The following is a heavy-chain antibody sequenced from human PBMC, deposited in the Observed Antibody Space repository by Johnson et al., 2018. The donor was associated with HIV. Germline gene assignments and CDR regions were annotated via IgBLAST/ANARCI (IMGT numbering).Heavy chain of an antibody. CDR2: IWYDGSTK. J-gene: IGHJ3*02. V-gene: IGHV3-30*14. D-gene: IGHD1-26*01. CDR1: GFTFSSYA. Sequence: QVQLVESGGGVVQPGRSLRLSCAASGFTFSSYAMHWVRQAPGKGLEWVAIIWYDGSTKYYSDSVKGRFTISRDNSKNTLYLQMNSLRAEGTAVYYCASGKSRHRDAFDIWGQGTMVTVSS. CDR3: ASGKSRHRDAFDI.